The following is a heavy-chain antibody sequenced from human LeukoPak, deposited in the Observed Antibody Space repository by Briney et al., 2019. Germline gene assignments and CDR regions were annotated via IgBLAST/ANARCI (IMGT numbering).Heavy chain of an antibody. Sequence: GESLKISCKGSGYSFTSYWIGWVRQLPGKGLEWMGIIYPGDSDTRYSPSFQGQVTISADKSISTAYLQWRSLKASDTAMYYCARRDLLMVHAFDIWGQGTMVTVSS. D-gene: IGHD2-8*01. CDR2: IYPGDSDT. CDR3: ARRDLLMVHAFDI. J-gene: IGHJ3*02. CDR1: GYSFTSYW. V-gene: IGHV5-51*01.